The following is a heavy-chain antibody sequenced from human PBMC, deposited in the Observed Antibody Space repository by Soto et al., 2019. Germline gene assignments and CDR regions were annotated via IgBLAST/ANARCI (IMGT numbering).Heavy chain of an antibody. CDR1: GFTFSSYS. J-gene: IGHJ4*02. V-gene: IGHV3-48*01. D-gene: IGHD5-18*01. Sequence: EVQLVESGGGLVQPGGSLRLSCAASGFTFSSYSMNWVRQAPGKGLEWVSYISSSSSTIYYADSVKGRFTISRDNAKNSLYLQMNSLSAEDTAVYYCARDGGYSYGPFDYWGQGTLVTVSS. CDR3: ARDGGYSYGPFDY. CDR2: ISSSSSTI.